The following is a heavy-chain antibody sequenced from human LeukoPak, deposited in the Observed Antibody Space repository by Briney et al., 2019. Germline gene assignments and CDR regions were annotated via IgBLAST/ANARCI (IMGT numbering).Heavy chain of an antibody. CDR1: GYTFTGYY. V-gene: IGHV1-2*02. J-gene: IGHJ6*02. CDR2: INPNSGGT. D-gene: IGHD3-10*01. Sequence: ASVKVSCKASGYTFTGYYMHWVRQAPGQGLECMGWINPNSGGTNYAQKLQGRVTMTRDTSISTAYMELSRLRSDDTAVYYCAREESMVRGVIYYYYYGMDAWGQGTTVTVSS. CDR3: AREESMVRGVIYYYYYGMDA.